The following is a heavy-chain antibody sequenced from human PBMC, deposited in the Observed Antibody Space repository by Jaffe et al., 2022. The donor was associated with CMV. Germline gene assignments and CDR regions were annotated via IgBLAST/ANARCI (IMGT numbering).Heavy chain of an antibody. CDR2: IWYDGSNK. CDR1: GFTFSSYG. Sequence: QVQLVESGGGVVQPGRSLRLSCAASGFTFSSYGMHWVRQAPGKGLEWVAVIWYDGSNKYYADSVKGRFTISRDNSKNTLYLQMNSLRAEDTAVYYCARGGVGYSGSYPFDYWGQGTLVTVSS. CDR3: ARGGVGYSGSYPFDY. J-gene: IGHJ4*02. V-gene: IGHV3-33*08. D-gene: IGHD1-26*01.